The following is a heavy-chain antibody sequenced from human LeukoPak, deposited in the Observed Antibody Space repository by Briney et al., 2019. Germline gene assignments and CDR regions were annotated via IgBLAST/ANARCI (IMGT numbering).Heavy chain of an antibody. J-gene: IGHJ4*02. D-gene: IGHD4-23*01. CDR1: GGSISSSSYY. CDR2: IYYSGST. V-gene: IGHV4-39*07. Sequence: SETLSLTCTVSGGSISSSSYYWGWIRQPPGKGLEWIGSIYYSGSTYYNPSLKSRVTISVDTSKNQFSLKLSSVTAADTAVYYCARDRTVVTRFDYWGQGTLVAVSS. CDR3: ARDRTVVTRFDY.